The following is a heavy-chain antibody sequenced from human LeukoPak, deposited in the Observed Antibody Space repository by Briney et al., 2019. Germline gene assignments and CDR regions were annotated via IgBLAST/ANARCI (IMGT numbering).Heavy chain of an antibody. CDR3: ARSSSTGYYPTYYYYYMDV. CDR2: IYYSGST. CDR1: GGSISSYY. J-gene: IGHJ6*03. D-gene: IGHD3-9*01. V-gene: IGHV4-59*01. Sequence: SETLSLTCTVSGGSISSYYWSWIRQPPGKGLEWIGYIYYSGSTNYNPSLKSRVTISVDTSKNQFSLKLSSVTAADTAVYYCARSSSTGYYPTYYYYYMDVWGKGTTVTISS.